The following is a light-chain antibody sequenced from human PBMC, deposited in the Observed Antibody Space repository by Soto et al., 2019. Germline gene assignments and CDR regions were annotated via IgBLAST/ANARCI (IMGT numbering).Light chain of an antibody. CDR3: SSYTSSSTWV. J-gene: IGLJ3*02. Sequence: QSVLTQPPSASGSPGQSVTISCTGTSGDIGGYDYVSWYRQHPGKAPKLMIYEVSNRPSGVSNRFSGSKSGNTASLTISGLQAEDEADYYCSSYTSSSTWVFGGGTKVTVL. CDR2: EVS. V-gene: IGLV2-14*01. CDR1: SGDIGGYDY.